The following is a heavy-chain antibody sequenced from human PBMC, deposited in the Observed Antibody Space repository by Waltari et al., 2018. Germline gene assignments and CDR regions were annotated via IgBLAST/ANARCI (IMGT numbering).Heavy chain of an antibody. Sequence: QVQLVQSGAEVKKPGSSVKVSCTASGGPFSSSAISWVRPAPGQGLEGVGGIIPIFGTANYAQKFQGRVTITADESTSTAYMELSSLRSEDTAVYYCARGGVVVPAAPRYRFDPWGQGTLVTVSS. CDR3: ARGGVVVPAAPRYRFDP. J-gene: IGHJ5*02. CDR1: GGPFSSSA. V-gene: IGHV1-69*01. CDR2: IIPIFGTA. D-gene: IGHD2-2*01.